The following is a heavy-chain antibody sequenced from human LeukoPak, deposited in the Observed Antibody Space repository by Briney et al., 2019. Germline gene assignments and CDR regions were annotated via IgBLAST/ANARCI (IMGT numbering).Heavy chain of an antibody. J-gene: IGHJ4*02. CDR3: ARAPPNYYGSGSYPIRGFDY. Sequence: SETLSLTCAVSGGSISSSNWWSWIRQPPGKGLEWIGEIYHSGSTNYNPSLKSRVTISVDKSKTQFSLKLSSVTAADTAVYYCARAPPNYYGSGSYPIRGFDYWGQGTLVTVSS. CDR1: GGSISSSNW. V-gene: IGHV4-4*02. CDR2: IYHSGST. D-gene: IGHD3-10*01.